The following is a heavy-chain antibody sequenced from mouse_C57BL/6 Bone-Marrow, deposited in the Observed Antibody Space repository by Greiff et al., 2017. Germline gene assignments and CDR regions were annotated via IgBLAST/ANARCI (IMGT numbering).Heavy chain of an antibody. J-gene: IGHJ3*01. Sequence: DVQLQESGAELVRPGASVKLSCTASGFNIKDYYMHWVKQRPEQGLEWIGRIAPEDGDTEYAPKFQGKATMTADTSSNTAYLPLSSLTSEDTAVYYCTTGGNVVAYWGQGTLVTVSA. CDR1: GFNIKDYY. CDR3: TTGGNVVAY. CDR2: IAPEDGDT. V-gene: IGHV14-1*01. D-gene: IGHD2-1*01.